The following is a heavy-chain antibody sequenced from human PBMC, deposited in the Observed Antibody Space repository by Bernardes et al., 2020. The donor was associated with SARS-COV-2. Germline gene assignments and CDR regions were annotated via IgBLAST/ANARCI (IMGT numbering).Heavy chain of an antibody. CDR1: GFTFSNFE. CDR2: ISSSGSTI. CDR3: ARAPNFFYGMDV. J-gene: IGHJ6*02. Sequence: GGSLRLSCAASGFTFSNFEINWVRQAPGKGLEWISYISSSGSTIHYADSVKGRLTISRDNAKNSVYMQMNSLRAEDTAVYYCARAPNFFYGMDVWGQGTTVTGSS. V-gene: IGHV3-48*03.